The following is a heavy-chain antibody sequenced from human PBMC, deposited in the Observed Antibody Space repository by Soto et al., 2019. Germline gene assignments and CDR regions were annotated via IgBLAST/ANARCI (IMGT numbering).Heavy chain of an antibody. Sequence: GGSLRLSCAASGFTFSNAWMNWVRQAPGKGLEWVGRIKSKTDGGTTDYAAPVKGRFTISRDDSKNTLYLQMNSLKTEDTAVYYCTTDDSSGWNQFDYWGQGTLVTVSS. CDR2: IKSKTDGGTT. J-gene: IGHJ4*02. V-gene: IGHV3-15*07. CDR1: GFTFSNAW. D-gene: IGHD6-19*01. CDR3: TTDDSSGWNQFDY.